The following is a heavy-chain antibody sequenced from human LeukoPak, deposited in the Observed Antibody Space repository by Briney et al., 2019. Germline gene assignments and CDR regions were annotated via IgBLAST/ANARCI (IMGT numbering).Heavy chain of an antibody. Sequence: PGGSLRLSCAASGFTLSTYAMSWVRQTPGKGLEWVAATSSRDAGTYHADSVGGRFTISRDNSKNTLYLQMNSLRAEDAAVYFCARDNSVGDYAWWFDPWGQGTLVTVSS. J-gene: IGHJ5*02. D-gene: IGHD1-26*01. CDR2: TSSRDAGT. V-gene: IGHV3-23*01. CDR1: GFTLSTYA. CDR3: ARDNSVGDYAWWFDP.